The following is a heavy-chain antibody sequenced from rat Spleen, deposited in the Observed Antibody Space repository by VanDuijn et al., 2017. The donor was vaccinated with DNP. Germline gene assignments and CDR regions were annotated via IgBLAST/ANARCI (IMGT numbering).Heavy chain of an antibody. CDR2: ISSDGST. V-gene: IGHV2S12*01. Sequence: QVQLKESGPGLVQPSQTLSLTCTVSGLSLTSYGLSWVRQHPGKGPEWIAAISSDGSTYYNSALKSRLLISRDTSKSQVFLKMTSLQTEDTSIYFCIFGFYFFDYWGQGVMVTVSS. CDR1: GLSLTSYG. D-gene: IGHD4-3*01. CDR3: IFGFYFFDY. J-gene: IGHJ2*01.